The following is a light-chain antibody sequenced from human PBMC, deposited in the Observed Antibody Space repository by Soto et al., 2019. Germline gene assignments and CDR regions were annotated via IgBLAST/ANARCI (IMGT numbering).Light chain of an antibody. J-gene: IGKJ3*01. CDR1: QDISNY. CDR2: GAS. Sequence: DIPMTQSPSSLSASVGDRVTITCQASQDISNYLNWYQHKPGKAPKLVIYGASNLETGVPSRFSGSGSGTDFTFTISSLQPEDFATYFCQHYDYLPLFGPGTRVDIK. V-gene: IGKV1-33*01. CDR3: QHYDYLPL.